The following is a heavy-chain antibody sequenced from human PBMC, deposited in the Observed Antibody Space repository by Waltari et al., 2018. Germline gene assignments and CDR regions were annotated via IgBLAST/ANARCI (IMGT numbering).Heavy chain of an antibody. V-gene: IGHV1-69*18. J-gene: IGHJ5*02. D-gene: IGHD2-2*01. CDR1: GGTFSSYA. Sequence: QVQLVQSGAEVKKPGSSVKVSCKASGGTFSSYAISWVRQAPGQGLECMGRTLPIFCTANYAQKFQGRITITAEESTSTAYMELSSLRSEDTAVDYCARDMIGYCSSTSCPPGRWFDPWGQGTLVTVSS. CDR2: TLPIFCTA. CDR3: ARDMIGYCSSTSCPPGRWFDP.